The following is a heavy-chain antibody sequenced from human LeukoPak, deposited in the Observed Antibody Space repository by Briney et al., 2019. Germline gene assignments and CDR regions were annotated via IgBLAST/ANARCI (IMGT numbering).Heavy chain of an antibody. J-gene: IGHJ4*02. D-gene: IGHD3-10*01. CDR2: IRWDSGSI. Sequence: QPGGPLRLSCAASGFTFDDYAMHWVRQAPGKGLEWVAGIRWDSGSIGYADSVKGRFTISRDNAKNSLYLQMNSLRAEDTALYYCAKGPHYYGSGSYYNWSPFDYWGQGTLVTVSS. V-gene: IGHV3-9*01. CDR1: GFTFDDYA. CDR3: AKGPHYYGSGSYYNWSPFDY.